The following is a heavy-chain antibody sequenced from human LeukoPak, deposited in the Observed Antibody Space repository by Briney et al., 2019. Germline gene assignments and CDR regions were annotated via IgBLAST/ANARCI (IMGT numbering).Heavy chain of an antibody. CDR1: GFTFSSYA. Sequence: GGSLRLSCAASGFTFSSYAMSWVRQAPGKGLEWVSAISGSGGSTYYADSVKGRFTISRDNSKNTLYLQMSSLRAEDTAVYYCAKQFRVRYFDWSERYFDYWGQGTLVTASS. V-gene: IGHV3-23*01. J-gene: IGHJ4*02. CDR3: AKQFRVRYFDWSERYFDY. CDR2: ISGSGGST. D-gene: IGHD3-9*01.